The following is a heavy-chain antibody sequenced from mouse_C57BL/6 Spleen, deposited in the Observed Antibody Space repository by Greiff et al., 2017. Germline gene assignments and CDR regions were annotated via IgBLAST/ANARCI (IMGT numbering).Heavy chain of an antibody. CDR1: GFTFHTYA. D-gene: IGHD2-4*01. CDR2: LRSKSSNSAT. J-gene: IGHJ1*03. V-gene: IGHV10-3*01. Sequence: EVQGVESGGGLVQPKGSLTLSCAASGFTFHTYAMHWVRQAPGQGLEWVARLRSKSSNSATSYAGSVKDRFPISGDDSQSVRCLQMTNLTTEDTAVYYCVRDGDYAGYFEVWGTGTTGTVYS. CDR3: VRDGDYAGYFEV.